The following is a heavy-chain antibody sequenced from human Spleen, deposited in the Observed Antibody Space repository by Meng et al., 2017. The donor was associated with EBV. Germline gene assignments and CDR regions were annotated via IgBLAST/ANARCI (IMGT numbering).Heavy chain of an antibody. D-gene: IGHD3-10*01. CDR3: AHATEFGKLFDK. Sequence: ITVKESGPTLVKPTQTLTLTCSFSGFSLRTSGGGVGWIRQPPGKALEWLAFINWDEDKRYSPSLKSRLTITKDTSENQVVLTMTNMDPVDTATYYCAHATEFGKLFDKWGQGTLVTVSS. CDR1: GFSLRTSGGG. CDR2: INWDEDK. J-gene: IGHJ4*02. V-gene: IGHV2-5*02.